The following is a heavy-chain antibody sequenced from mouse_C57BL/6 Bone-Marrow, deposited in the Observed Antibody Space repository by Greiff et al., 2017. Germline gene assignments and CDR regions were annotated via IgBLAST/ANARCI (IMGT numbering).Heavy chain of an antibody. J-gene: IGHJ4*01. CDR2: MHPNGGSP. CDR3: ARSYAYADYTMDY. Sequence: VQLQQPGAELVKPGASVKLSCKASGYTFTNYWMHWVKQRPGQGLEWIGMMHPNGGSPDYNEKFKSEATLSVDKSSRTAYMELSSLTSEDSAVYYCARSYAYADYTMDYWGQGTSVTVSS. V-gene: IGHV1-64*01. D-gene: IGHD2-2*01. CDR1: GYTFTNYW.